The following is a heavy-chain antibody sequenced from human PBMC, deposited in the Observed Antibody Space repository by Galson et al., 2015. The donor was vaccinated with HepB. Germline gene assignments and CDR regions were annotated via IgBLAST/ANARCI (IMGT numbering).Heavy chain of an antibody. J-gene: IGHJ4*02. CDR2: IHSDGSKM. D-gene: IGHD1-14*01. CDR3: ARRGFGSGTDF. Sequence: SLRLSCAASGFTFSTYWMYWVRQTPGRGLVWLSCIHSDGSKMGYADSVKGRFTISRDNAKNTLYLQMNSLRVEDTAVYYCARRGFGSGTDFWGQGTLVTVSS. CDR1: GFTFSTYW. V-gene: IGHV3-74*01.